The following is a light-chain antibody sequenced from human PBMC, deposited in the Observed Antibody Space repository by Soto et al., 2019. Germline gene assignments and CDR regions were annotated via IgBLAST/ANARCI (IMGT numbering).Light chain of an antibody. J-gene: IGKJ1*01. CDR2: GAS. Sequence: EMVMTQSPTTLSVSPGGRVTLSCRASQSVGSDLAWYQKKPGQAPRLLIYGASTRATGIPARFSGSGSGTEFTLTISSLQSEDFAVYYCHQYDDWPPGGTFGQGTKVEI. CDR1: QSVGSD. CDR3: HQYDDWPPGGT. V-gene: IGKV3-15*01.